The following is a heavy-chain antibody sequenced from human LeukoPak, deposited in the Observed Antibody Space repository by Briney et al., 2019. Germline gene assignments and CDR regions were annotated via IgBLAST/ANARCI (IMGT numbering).Heavy chain of an antibody. J-gene: IGHJ2*01. CDR1: GFTFSSYG. CDR2: IWYDGSDK. Sequence: GGSLRLSCAASGFTFSSYGMHWVRQAPGKGLEWVAVIWYDGSDKYYADSVQGRFTISRDNSENTLYLQMSSLRAEGTAVYYCARDRVTRYFDLWGRGTLVTVSS. D-gene: IGHD3-10*01. V-gene: IGHV3-33*08. CDR3: ARDRVTRYFDL.